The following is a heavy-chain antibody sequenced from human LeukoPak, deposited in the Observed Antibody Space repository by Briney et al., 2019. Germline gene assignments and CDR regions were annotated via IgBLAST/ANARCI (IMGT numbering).Heavy chain of an antibody. CDR3: ARDLRSFDY. V-gene: IGHV3-48*02. J-gene: IGHJ4*02. CDR1: GFTFSSYW. D-gene: IGHD4-17*01. CDR2: ISSGSSTI. Sequence: GGSLRLSCAASGFTFSSYWMNWARQAPGKGPEWVSYISSGSSTIYYADSVKGRFTISRDNVKNCLHLQMNSLRDEDTAVYYCARDLRSFDYWGQGTRVTVSS.